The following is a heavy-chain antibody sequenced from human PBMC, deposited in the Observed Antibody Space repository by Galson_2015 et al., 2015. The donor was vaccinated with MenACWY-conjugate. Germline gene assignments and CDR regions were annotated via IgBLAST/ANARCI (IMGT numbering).Heavy chain of an antibody. CDR2: IKHDGSGK. J-gene: IGHJ3*01. V-gene: IGHV3-7*01. CDR3: ARAKEQWLSKTFDV. Sequence: SLRLSCATSGFTFSNSWMGWVRQAPGKGLEWVANIKHDGSGKFYVDSVKGRFIIPRDNAKNSLYLQMDSLRAEDTAVYFCARAKEQWLSKTFDVWGQGTLVTVSS. CDR1: GFTFSNSW. D-gene: IGHD6-19*01.